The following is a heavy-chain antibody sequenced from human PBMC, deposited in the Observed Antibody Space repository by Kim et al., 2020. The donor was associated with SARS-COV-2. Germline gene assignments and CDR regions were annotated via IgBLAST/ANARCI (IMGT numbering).Heavy chain of an antibody. Sequence: SETLSLTCAVSGVSMSTFYWRLSRQPAGKRRDSVGYVYVTQIYTYSSAVNGRATISVETSKNQCSLRLRSVSAADTAVYYCARFDCDGGSCYSLPGNDYYQVDVWGKGTTVTVSS. CDR1: GVSMSTFY. V-gene: IGHV4-4*09. CDR2: VYVTQIY. D-gene: IGHD2-15*01. CDR3: ARFDCDGGSCYSLPGNDYYQVDV. J-gene: IGHJ6*03.